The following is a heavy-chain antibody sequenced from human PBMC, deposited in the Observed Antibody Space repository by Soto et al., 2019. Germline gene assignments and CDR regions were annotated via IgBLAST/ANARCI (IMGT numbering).Heavy chain of an antibody. CDR2: IIPILAIA. CDR1: GGTFSSYT. J-gene: IGHJ4*02. Sequence: QVQLVQSGAEVKKPGSSVKVSCKASGGTFSSYTISCVRQAPGQGLEWMGRIIPILAIANYAQKFQGRVKITADKSTSTADMELSSLRSEDTAVYYCARERDESLGIDDYWGQGTLVTVSS. V-gene: IGHV1-69*08. D-gene: IGHD7-27*01. CDR3: ARERDESLGIDDY.